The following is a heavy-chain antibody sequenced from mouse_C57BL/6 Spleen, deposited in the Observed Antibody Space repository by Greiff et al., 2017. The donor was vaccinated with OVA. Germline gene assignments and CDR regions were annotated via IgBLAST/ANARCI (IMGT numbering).Heavy chain of an antibody. CDR1: GYAFSSYW. CDR2: IYPGDGDT. V-gene: IGHV1-80*01. D-gene: IGHD1-1*01. CDR3: ASAITTVVAPGAMDY. J-gene: IGHJ4*01. Sequence: QVQLQQSGAELVKPGASVKISCKASGYAFSSYWMNWVKQRPGKGLEWIGQIYPGDGDTNYNGKFKGKATLTADKSSSTAYMQLSSLTSEDSAVYFCASAITTVVAPGAMDYWGQGTSVTVAS.